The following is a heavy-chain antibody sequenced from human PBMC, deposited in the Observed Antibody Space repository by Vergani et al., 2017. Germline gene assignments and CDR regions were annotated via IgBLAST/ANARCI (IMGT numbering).Heavy chain of an antibody. Sequence: QVQLRESGPGLVKPSQTLSLTCTVSGGSISSGDYYWSWIRQPPGKGLEWIGSIYYSGSTYYNPSLKSRVTISVDTSKNQCSLKLSSVTAADTAVYYCARDWGAYGDYGDAFDIWGQGTMVTVSS. CDR3: ARDWGAYGDYGDAFDI. CDR2: IYYSGST. CDR1: GGSISSGDYY. D-gene: IGHD4-17*01. V-gene: IGHV4-30-4*01. J-gene: IGHJ3*02.